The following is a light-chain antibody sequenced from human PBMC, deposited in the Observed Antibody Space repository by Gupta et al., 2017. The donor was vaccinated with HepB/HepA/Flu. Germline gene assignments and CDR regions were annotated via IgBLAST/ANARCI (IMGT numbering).Light chain of an antibody. CDR1: QSVSSSY. CDR3: QQYGSSPIT. CDR2: GAS. Sequence: EIVLTQSPGTLSLSPVERATLSCRASQSVSSSYLAWYQQKPGQAPRLLIYGASSRATGIPDRFSGSGSETDFTLTISRLEPEDFAVYYCQQYGSSPITFGQGTQVEIK. J-gene: IGKJ5*01. V-gene: IGKV3-20*01.